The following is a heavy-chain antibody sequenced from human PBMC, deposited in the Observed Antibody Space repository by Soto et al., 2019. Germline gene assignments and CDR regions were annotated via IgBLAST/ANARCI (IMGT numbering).Heavy chain of an antibody. CDR3: AKVRDSSGYYFDY. J-gene: IGHJ4*02. D-gene: IGHD3-22*01. V-gene: IGHV3-9*01. Sequence: EVQLVESGGGLVQPGRSLRLSCAASGFTFDDYAMHWVRQAPGKGLEWVSGISWNSGSIGYADSVKGRFTISRDNAKNSLSLQMNSLRAEDTALYYCAKVRDSSGYYFDYWGQGTLVTVSS. CDR2: ISWNSGSI. CDR1: GFTFDDYA.